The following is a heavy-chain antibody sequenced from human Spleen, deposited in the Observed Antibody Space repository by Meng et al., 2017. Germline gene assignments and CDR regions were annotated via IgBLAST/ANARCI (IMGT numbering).Heavy chain of an antibody. J-gene: IGHJ5*02. CDR1: GFTFSTYA. V-gene: IGHV3-23*01. CDR3: AREQSYYDSSGYFVGWIDP. CDR2: ISGSGGTT. Sequence: ESLKISCAASGFTFSTYAVSWVRQAPGKGLEWVSGISGSGGTTYYADSVKGRFTISRDNSKNTLYLQMNSLRAEDTAVYYCAREQSYYDSSGYFVGWIDPWGQGTLVTVSS. D-gene: IGHD3-22*01.